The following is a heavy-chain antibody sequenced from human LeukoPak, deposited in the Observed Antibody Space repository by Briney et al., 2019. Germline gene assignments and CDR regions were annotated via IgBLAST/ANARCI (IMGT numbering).Heavy chain of an antibody. CDR2: IWYDGSNK. CDR3: ARDDYGDGFDY. J-gene: IGHJ4*02. CDR1: GFTFSSYG. V-gene: IGHV3-33*01. D-gene: IGHD4-17*01. Sequence: GGSLRLSCAASGFTFSSYGMHWVRQAPGKGLEWVAVIWYDGSNKYYADSVKGRFTISRDYGKNSLHLQMNSLRVEDTAVYYCARDDYGDGFDYWGQGTLVTVSS.